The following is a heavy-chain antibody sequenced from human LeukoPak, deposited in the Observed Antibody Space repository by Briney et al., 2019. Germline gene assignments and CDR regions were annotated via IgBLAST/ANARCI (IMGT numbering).Heavy chain of an antibody. D-gene: IGHD6-19*01. J-gene: IGHJ6*02. CDR3: AKASSGWYADYYYYGMDV. CDR2: ISGSGGST. Sequence: GGSLRLSCAASGFTFSCYAMSWVRQAPGKGLEWASAISGSGGSTYYADSVKGRFTISRDNSKNTLYLQMNSLRAEDTAVYYCAKASSGWYADYYYYGMDVWGQGTTVTVSS. CDR1: GFTFSCYA. V-gene: IGHV3-23*01.